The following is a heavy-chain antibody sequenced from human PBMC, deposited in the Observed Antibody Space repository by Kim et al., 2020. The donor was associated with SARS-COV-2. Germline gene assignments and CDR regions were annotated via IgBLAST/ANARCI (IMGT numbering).Heavy chain of an antibody. CDR1: GGSISSSSYY. CDR2: IYYSGST. V-gene: IGHV4-39*01. J-gene: IGHJ5*02. D-gene: IGHD3-9*01. CDR3: AERAQKLPGRANWLDP. Sequence: SETLSLTCTVSGGSISSSSYYWGWIRQPPGKGLEWIGSIYYSGSTYYNPSLKSRVTISVDTSKNQFSLKLSSVTAADTAVYSWAERAQKLPGRANWLDP.